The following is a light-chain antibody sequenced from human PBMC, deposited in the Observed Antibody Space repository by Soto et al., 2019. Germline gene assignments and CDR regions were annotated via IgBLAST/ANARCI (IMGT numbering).Light chain of an antibody. CDR1: QSVSSY. J-gene: IGKJ5*01. Sequence: EIVLTQSPATLSLSPGERATLSCRASQSVSSYLAWYQQKPGQPPRLLIYDASNRATGIPARFSGSGSGTDFTLTISSLETEDFAVYYCQQRNMWPITFGQGTRLEIK. V-gene: IGKV3-11*01. CDR3: QQRNMWPIT. CDR2: DAS.